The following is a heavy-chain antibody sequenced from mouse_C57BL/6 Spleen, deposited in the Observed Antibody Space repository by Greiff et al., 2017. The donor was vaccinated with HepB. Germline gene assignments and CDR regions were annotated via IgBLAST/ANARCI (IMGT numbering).Heavy chain of an antibody. CDR1: GYTFTDYE. Sequence: QVQLKESGAELVRPGASVTLSCKASGYTFTDYEMHWVKQTPVHGLEWIGAIDPETGGTAYNQKFKGKAILTADKSSSTAYMELRSLTSEDSAVYYCTRWAYYSNSYYYAMDYWGQGTSVTVSS. CDR3: TRWAYYSNSYYYAMDY. D-gene: IGHD2-5*01. V-gene: IGHV1-15*01. J-gene: IGHJ4*01. CDR2: IDPETGGT.